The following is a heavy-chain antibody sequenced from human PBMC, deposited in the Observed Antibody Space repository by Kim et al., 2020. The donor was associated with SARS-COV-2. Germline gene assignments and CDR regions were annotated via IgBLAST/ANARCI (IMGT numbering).Heavy chain of an antibody. CDR3: ARPVRGARHDAFDI. V-gene: IGHV4-39*02. J-gene: IGHJ3*02. Sequence: SETLSLTCTVSGGSIGSNNYYWGWIRQPPGKTLEWIGSVHDSGVTDYSPSLKSRVTISLDTPNNHFSLKLTSVTAADTAVYYCARPVRGARHDAFDIWGQGTVVTDSS. D-gene: IGHD3-10*02. CDR1: GGSIGSNNYY. CDR2: VHDSGVT.